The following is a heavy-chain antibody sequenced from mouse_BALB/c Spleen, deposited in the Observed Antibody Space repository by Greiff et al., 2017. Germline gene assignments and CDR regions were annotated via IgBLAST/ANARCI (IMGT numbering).Heavy chain of an antibody. CDR1: GFTFSSYA. D-gene: IGHD2-1*01. V-gene: IGHV5-6-5*01. CDR2: ISSGGST. Sequence: EVKLMESGGGLVKPGGSLKLSCAASGFTFSSYAMSWVRQTPEKRLEWVASISSGGSTYYPDSVKGRFTISRDNARNILYLQMSSLRSEDTAMYYCARDGNYGGFAYWGQGTLVTVSA. CDR3: ARDGNYGGFAY. J-gene: IGHJ3*01.